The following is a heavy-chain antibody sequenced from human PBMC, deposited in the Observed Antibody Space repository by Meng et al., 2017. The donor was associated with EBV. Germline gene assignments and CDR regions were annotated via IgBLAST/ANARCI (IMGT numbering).Heavy chain of an antibody. Sequence: HVQLGQSAAEVKKLGWSVKVSCKTSGGPFRYYAISWVRQAPGQGLEWLGGFLPRLGAPNYAQKFHGRVKITADESTSTHYMDLSSLRSEDTAIYYCASESGRGYTPDYWGQGTLVTVSS. V-gene: IGHV1-69*01. CDR3: ASESGRGYTPDY. D-gene: IGHD3-10*01. CDR1: GGPFRYYA. J-gene: IGHJ4*02. CDR2: FLPRLGAP.